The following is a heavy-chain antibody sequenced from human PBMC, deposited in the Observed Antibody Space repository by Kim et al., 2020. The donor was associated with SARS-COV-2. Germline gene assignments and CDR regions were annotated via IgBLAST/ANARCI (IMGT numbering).Heavy chain of an antibody. Sequence: ASVKVSCKASGYTFTSYGISWVRQAPGQGLEWMGWISAYNGNTNYAQKLQGRVTMTTDTSTSTAYMELRSLRSDDTAVYYCARDGYYDILTGQIYYWGQGTLVTVSS. CDR1: GYTFTSYG. CDR2: ISAYNGNT. J-gene: IGHJ4*02. D-gene: IGHD3-9*01. V-gene: IGHV1-18*01. CDR3: ARDGYYDILTGQIYY.